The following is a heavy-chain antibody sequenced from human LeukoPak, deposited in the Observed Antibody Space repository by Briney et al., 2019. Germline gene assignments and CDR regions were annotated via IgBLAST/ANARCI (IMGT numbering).Heavy chain of an antibody. V-gene: IGHV1-69*05. Sequence: SVKVSCKASGGTFSSYAIIWVRQAPGQGLEWMGGIIPIFGTANYAQKFQGRVTITTDESTSPAYMELSSLRSEDTAVYYCARGQDDYGDYVDAFDIWGQGTMVTVSS. D-gene: IGHD4-17*01. CDR1: GGTFSSYA. J-gene: IGHJ3*02. CDR3: ARGQDDYGDYVDAFDI. CDR2: IIPIFGTA.